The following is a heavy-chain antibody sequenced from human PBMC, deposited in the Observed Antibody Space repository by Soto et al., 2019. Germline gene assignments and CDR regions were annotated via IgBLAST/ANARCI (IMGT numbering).Heavy chain of an antibody. V-gene: IGHV4-4*02. CDR1: GGSISSSKW. CDR3: ARVPEDSSGYFDS. J-gene: IGHJ4*02. D-gene: IGHD3-22*01. CDR2: IYPSGST. Sequence: PSETRSLTCAVSGGSISSSKWWTWVRQPPAKGLEWIGEIYPSGSTNYNPSLKSRVTISLDKSNTHISPRLSSVTAADTAVYYCARVPEDSSGYFDSWGQGTLVTVSS.